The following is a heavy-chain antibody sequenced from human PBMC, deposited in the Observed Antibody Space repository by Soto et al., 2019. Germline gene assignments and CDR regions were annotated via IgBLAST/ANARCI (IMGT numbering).Heavy chain of an antibody. D-gene: IGHD4-4*01. J-gene: IGHJ4*02. CDR3: ARTNLGRYSNRDFDY. V-gene: IGHV5-51*01. CDR1: GYSFTSYW. Sequence: GESLKISCKGSGYSFTSYWIGWVRQVPGKGLEWMGIIYPGDSDTRYSPSFQGQVTISADKSISTAYLQWSSLKASDTAMYYCARTNLGRYSNRDFDYWGQGTLVTVSS. CDR2: IYPGDSDT.